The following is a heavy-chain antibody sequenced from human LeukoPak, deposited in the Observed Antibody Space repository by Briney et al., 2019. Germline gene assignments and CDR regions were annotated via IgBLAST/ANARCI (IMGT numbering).Heavy chain of an antibody. D-gene: IGHD3-10*01. Sequence: GGSLSLSCAASGFIVSNSYMSWVRQAPGKGLECVSVIYTGGGTFYADSVKGRFTISRDNSKNTLYLQMNSLRAEDTAVYYCAKDYRLLWFGELLVDYWGQGTLVTVSS. CDR1: GFIVSNSY. J-gene: IGHJ4*02. CDR3: AKDYRLLWFGELLVDY. CDR2: IYTGGGT. V-gene: IGHV3-53*05.